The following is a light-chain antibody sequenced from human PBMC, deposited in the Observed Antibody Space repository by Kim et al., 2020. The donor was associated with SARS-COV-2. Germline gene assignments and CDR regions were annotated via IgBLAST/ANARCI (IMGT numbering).Light chain of an antibody. V-gene: IGKV3-20*01. CDR2: GAS. J-gene: IGKJ4*01. CDR3: QQYGSSPLT. CDR1: QSVSRDC. Sequence: EIVLTQSPGTLSLSPGERATLFCRASQSVSRDCLAWYQQKPGQTPRLLIYGASNRATGISDRLSGSGSGTDYTLTINRLEPGDVAVYYCQQYGSSPLTFGGGTKVDIK.